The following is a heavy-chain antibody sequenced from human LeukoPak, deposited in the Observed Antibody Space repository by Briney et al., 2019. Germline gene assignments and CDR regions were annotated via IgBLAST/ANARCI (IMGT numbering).Heavy chain of an antibody. V-gene: IGHV4-34*01. J-gene: IGHJ4*02. CDR2: INHSGST. D-gene: IGHD3-10*01. CDR1: GGSFSGYY. CDR3: ASSLVGGSGSSPFDY. Sequence: SETLSLTCAVYGGSFSGYYWSWIRQPPGKGLEWIGEINHSGSTNYNPSLQSRVTISVDTSKNQFSLKLSSVTAADTAVYYCASSLVGGSGSSPFDYWGQGTLVTVSS.